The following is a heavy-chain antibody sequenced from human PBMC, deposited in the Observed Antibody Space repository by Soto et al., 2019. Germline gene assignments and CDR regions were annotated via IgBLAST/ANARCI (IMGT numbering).Heavy chain of an antibody. CDR3: ARDRTDAFDI. V-gene: IGHV1-2*02. CDR2: INPDSGAT. CDR1: GYTFTTYY. Sequence: ASVKVSCKASGYTFTTYYIHWVRQAPGQGLEWMAWINPDSGATYSAPKFQGRVTVTSDTSISTASMEMSRLTSDDTAVYYCARDRTDAFDIWGQGTMVTV. J-gene: IGHJ3*02.